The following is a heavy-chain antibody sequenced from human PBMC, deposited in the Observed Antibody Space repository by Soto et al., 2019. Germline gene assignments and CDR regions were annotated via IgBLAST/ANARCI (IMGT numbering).Heavy chain of an antibody. J-gene: IGHJ4*02. Sequence: PGGSLRLSCAASGFTFSSYAMSWVRQAPGKGLEWVSGTTSSGGSAYYADSVKGRFTISRDNSENTLYLQMNSLRAEDTAVYYCVKAWTYYYDTSGPHFDYWGQGTLVTVSS. CDR3: VKAWTYYYDTSGPHFDY. CDR1: GFTFSSYA. V-gene: IGHV3-23*01. D-gene: IGHD3-22*01. CDR2: TTSSGGSA.